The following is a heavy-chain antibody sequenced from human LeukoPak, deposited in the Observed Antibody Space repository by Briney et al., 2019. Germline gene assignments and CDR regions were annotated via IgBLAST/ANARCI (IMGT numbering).Heavy chain of an antibody. D-gene: IGHD6-19*01. CDR1: GGSISSYY. V-gene: IGHV4-4*07. J-gene: IGHJ4*02. CDR2: IYTSGST. Sequence: SETLSLTCTVSGGSISSYYWSWLRQPAGKGLEWIGRIYTSGSTNYNPSLKSRVTMSVDTSKNHFSLKLSSVTAADTAVYYCARGSSGWPTDFDYWGQGTLVTVSS. CDR3: ARGSSGWPTDFDY.